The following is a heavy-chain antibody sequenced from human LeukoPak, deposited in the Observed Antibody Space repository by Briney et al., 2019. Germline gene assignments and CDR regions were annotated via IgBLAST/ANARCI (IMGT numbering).Heavy chain of an antibody. CDR1: GFTFSTYA. J-gene: IGHJ4*02. Sequence: PGRSLRLSCAASGFTFSTYAMHWVRQAPGKGLEWVAVISKDESNKYYADSVKGRFTISRDNSKNTLYLQMNSLGAEDTTVYYCAREGVGAPGRLYYFDYWGQGTLVIVSS. V-gene: IGHV3-30-3*01. CDR3: AREGVGAPGRLYYFDY. D-gene: IGHD1-26*01. CDR2: ISKDESNK.